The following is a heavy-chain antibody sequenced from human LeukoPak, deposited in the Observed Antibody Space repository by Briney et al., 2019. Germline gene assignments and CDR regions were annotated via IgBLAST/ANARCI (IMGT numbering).Heavy chain of an antibody. V-gene: IGHV3-30*03. D-gene: IGHD3-22*01. CDR3: ASENEYDSSGYYPFDY. J-gene: IGHJ4*02. Sequence: GGSLRLSCAASGFTFSSYAMSWVRQAPGKGLEWVAVISYDGSNKYYADSVKGRFTISRDNSKNTLYLQMNSLRAEDTAVYYCASENEYDSSGYYPFDYWGQGTLVTVSS. CDR2: ISYDGSNK. CDR1: GFTFSSYA.